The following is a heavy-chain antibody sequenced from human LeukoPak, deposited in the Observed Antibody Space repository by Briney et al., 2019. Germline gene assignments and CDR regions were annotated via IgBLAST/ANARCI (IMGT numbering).Heavy chain of an antibody. CDR2: IQYDGSNK. J-gene: IGHJ4*02. D-gene: IGHD1-14*01. V-gene: IGHV3-30*02. CDR1: GFTLSSYG. CDR3: AKDPDPPGNYFDY. Sequence: GGSLRLSCAASGFTLSSYGMHWVRQAPGKGLEWVAFIQYDGSNKYYADSVKGRFTISRDNSKNTLYLQMNSLRAEDTAVYYCAKDPDPPGNYFDYWGQGTLVTVSS.